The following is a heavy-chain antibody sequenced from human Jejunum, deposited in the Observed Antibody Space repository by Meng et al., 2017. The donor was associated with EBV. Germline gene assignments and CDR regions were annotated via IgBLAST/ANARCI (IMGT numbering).Heavy chain of an antibody. Sequence: LTLLGSGPGLCKPSETLSLTCTASGGSIISSSYYCGWIRQPPGKGLEWIGTYYNSGSTYYNPSLKSRVTISVDTSKNQFSLKLISVTAADTAAYYCARQGPSGRTFDYWGQGTLVTVSS. CDR3: ARQGPSGRTFDY. D-gene: IGHD1-26*01. CDR1: GGSIISSSYY. V-gene: IGHV4-39*01. J-gene: IGHJ4*02. CDR2: YYNSGST.